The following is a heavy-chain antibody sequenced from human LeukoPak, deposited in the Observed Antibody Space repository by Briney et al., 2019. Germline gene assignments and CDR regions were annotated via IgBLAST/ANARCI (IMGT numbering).Heavy chain of an antibody. CDR2: ISGSSSSI. CDR1: GFTFSSYE. Sequence: GGSLRLSCAASGFTFSSYEMNWVRQAPGKGLEWVSYISGSSSSIYYTDSVKGRFTISRDNAKNSLYLQMNSLRAEDTAVYYCARHSPYFAYCGQGALVTVSS. D-gene: IGHD2-21*01. J-gene: IGHJ4*02. CDR3: ARHSPYFAY. V-gene: IGHV3-48*03.